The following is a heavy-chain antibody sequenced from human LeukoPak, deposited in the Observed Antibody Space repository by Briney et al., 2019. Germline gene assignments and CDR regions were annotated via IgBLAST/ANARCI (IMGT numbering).Heavy chain of an antibody. CDR1: GGSISSSYSY. V-gene: IGHV4-39*07. J-gene: IGHJ4*02. D-gene: IGHD5-12*01. CDR2: IYYSGST. Sequence: SETLSLTCTVSGGSISSSYSYWGWIRQPPGKGLEWIGNIYYSGSTYYSPSLTSRVTVSVDTSENQFSLKLSSVTAADTAVYYCAIDFPAGGGYMEDWGQGTLVTVSS. CDR3: AIDFPAGGGYMED.